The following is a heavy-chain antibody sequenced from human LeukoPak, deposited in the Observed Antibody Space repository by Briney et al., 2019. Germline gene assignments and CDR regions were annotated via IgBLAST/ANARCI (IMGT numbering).Heavy chain of an antibody. CDR2: INHSGST. J-gene: IGHJ6*04. Sequence: SETLSLTCAVYGGSFSGYYWSWIRQPPGKGLEWTGEINHSGSTNYNPSLKSRVTISVDTSKNQFSLKLSSVTAADTAVYYCARGPRITMVRGAIRVPLDVWGKGTTVTVSS. V-gene: IGHV4-34*01. CDR1: GGSFSGYY. CDR3: ARGPRITMVRGAIRVPLDV. D-gene: IGHD3-10*01.